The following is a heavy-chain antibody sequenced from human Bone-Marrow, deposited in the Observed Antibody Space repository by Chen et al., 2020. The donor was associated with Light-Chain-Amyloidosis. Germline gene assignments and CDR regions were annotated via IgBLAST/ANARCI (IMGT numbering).Heavy chain of an antibody. J-gene: IGHJ4*02. D-gene: IGHD5-12*01. CDR1: GYTFPNYW. Sequence: EVQLEQSGPEVKKPGESLQNPCKGSGYTFPNYWIGWVRQMPGKGLEWMGVIYPDDSDARYSPSFEGQVTISADKSITTAYLQWRSLKASDTAMYYCARRRDGYNFDYWGQGTLVTVSS. CDR3: ARRRDGYNFDY. CDR2: IYPDDSDA. V-gene: IGHV5-51*01.